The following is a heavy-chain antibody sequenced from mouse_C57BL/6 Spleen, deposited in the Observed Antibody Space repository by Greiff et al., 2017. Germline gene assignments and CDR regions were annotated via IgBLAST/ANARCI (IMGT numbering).Heavy chain of an antibody. J-gene: IGHJ2*01. Sequence: VQLKESGAELVKPGASVKLSCTASGFNIKDYYMHWVKQRTEQGLEWIGRIDPEDGETKYAPKFQGKATITADTSSNPAYLQLSSLTSEDTAVYYCARISYGSSYYFDYWGQGTTLTVSS. CDR3: ARISYGSSYYFDY. CDR2: IDPEDGET. D-gene: IGHD1-1*01. CDR1: GFNIKDYY. V-gene: IGHV14-2*01.